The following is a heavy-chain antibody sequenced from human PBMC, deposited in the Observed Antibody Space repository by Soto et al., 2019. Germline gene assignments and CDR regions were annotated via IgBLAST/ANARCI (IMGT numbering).Heavy chain of an antibody. CDR1: GGSISSSNW. D-gene: IGHD3-3*01. CDR3: ARSMDDFWSGYSPPFDY. Sequence: SETLSLTCAVSGGSISSSNWWSWVRQPPGKGLEWIGEIYHSGSTNYNPSLKSRATISVDKSKNQFSLKLSSVTAADTAVYYCARSMDDFWSGYSPPFDYWGQGTLVTVSS. CDR2: IYHSGST. J-gene: IGHJ4*02. V-gene: IGHV4-4*02.